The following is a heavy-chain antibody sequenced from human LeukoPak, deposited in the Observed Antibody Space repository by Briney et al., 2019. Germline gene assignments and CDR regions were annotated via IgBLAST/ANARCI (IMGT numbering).Heavy chain of an antibody. D-gene: IGHD3-10*01. CDR2: IYHSGST. J-gene: IGHJ5*02. CDR1: GYSISSGYY. Sequence: SETLSLTCTVSGYSISSGYYWGWIRQPPGKGLEWIGSIYHSGSTYYNPSLKSRVTISVDTSKNQFSLKLSSVTAADTAVYYCARHDVTMVRGVIIINWFDPWGQGTLVTVSS. CDR3: ARHDVTMVRGVIIINWFDP. V-gene: IGHV4-38-2*02.